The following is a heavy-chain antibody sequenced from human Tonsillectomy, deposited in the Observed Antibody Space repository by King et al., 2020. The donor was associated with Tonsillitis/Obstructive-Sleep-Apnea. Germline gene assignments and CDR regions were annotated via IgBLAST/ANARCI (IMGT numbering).Heavy chain of an antibody. CDR3: AREEEGSNASGGMDV. CDR2: IYSGGST. Sequence: VQLVESGGGLIQPGGSLRLSCAASGFTVSSNYMSWVRPAPRKGLEWVSVIYSGGSTYYADSVKGRFTISRDNSKNTLYLQMNSMRAEDTAVYYCAREEEGSNASGGMDVWGQGTTVTVSS. CDR1: GFTVSSNY. D-gene: IGHD2-2*01. J-gene: IGHJ6*02. V-gene: IGHV3-53*01.